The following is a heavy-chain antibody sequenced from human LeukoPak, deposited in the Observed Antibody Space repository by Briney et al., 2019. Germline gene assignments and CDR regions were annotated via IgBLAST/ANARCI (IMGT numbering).Heavy chain of an antibody. CDR1: GFTFSSYA. J-gene: IGHJ4*02. V-gene: IGHV3-21*04. D-gene: IGHD3-22*01. CDR2: ISGTSSYM. Sequence: KSGGSLRLSCAASGFTFSSYAMNWVRQAPGKGLEWVSSISGTSSYMYYADSVKGRFTISRDNSKNTLYLQMNSLRAEDTAVYYCANRPPYYYDSSGYPDHYFDYWGQGTLVTVSS. CDR3: ANRPPYYYDSSGYPDHYFDY.